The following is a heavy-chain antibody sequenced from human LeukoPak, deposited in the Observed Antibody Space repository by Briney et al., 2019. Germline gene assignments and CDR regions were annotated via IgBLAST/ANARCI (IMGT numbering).Heavy chain of an antibody. V-gene: IGHV4-31*03. J-gene: IGHJ4*02. Sequence: PSETLSLTCTVSGGSISSGGYYWSWIRQHPGKGLEYIGYIYYSGSTYYNPSLKSRITISVDTSKNQFSLKLSSVTAADTAVYYCAREAGTPPIYFDYWGQGTLVTVSS. CDR2: IYYSGST. D-gene: IGHD1-7*01. CDR3: AREAGTPPIYFDY. CDR1: GGSISSGGYY.